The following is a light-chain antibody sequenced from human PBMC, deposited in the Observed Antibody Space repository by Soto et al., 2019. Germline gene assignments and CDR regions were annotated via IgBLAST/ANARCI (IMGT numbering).Light chain of an antibody. J-gene: IGKJ1*01. CDR2: DAS. CDR1: QRISSW. CDR3: QQYNSYWT. Sequence: DIQITQSPSTLSASVGDRVTITCRASQRISSWLAWYQQKPGKAPKLLIYDASSSESGVPSRFSGSGSGTEFTLTISSLQPDDFATYYCQQYNSYWTFGQGTKVDIK. V-gene: IGKV1-5*01.